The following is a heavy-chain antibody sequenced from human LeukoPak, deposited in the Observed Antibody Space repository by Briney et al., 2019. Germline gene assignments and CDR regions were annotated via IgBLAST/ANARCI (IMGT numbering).Heavy chain of an antibody. Sequence: GGSLRLSCAASGFTFSSYAMHWVRQAPGKGLEYVSAISSNGGSTYYANSVKGRFTISRDNSKNTLYLQMGSLRAEDTAVYYCAKDVTVTPYYYYYYYMDVWGKGTTVTISS. CDR1: GFTFSSYA. CDR3: AKDVTVTPYYYYYYYMDV. J-gene: IGHJ6*03. CDR2: ISSNGGST. D-gene: IGHD4-17*01. V-gene: IGHV3-64*01.